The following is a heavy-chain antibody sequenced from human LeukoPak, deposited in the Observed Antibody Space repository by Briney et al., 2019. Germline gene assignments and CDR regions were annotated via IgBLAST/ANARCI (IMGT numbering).Heavy chain of an antibody. Sequence: PGGSLRLSCAASGFTFSSYAMHWVRQAPGKGLEWVAVISYDGSNKYYADSVKGRFTISRDNSKNTLYLQMNSLRAGDTAVYYCARVSPLFGYGMDVWGQGTTVTVSS. V-gene: IGHV3-30-3*01. CDR3: ARVSPLFGYGMDV. CDR2: ISYDGSNK. CDR1: GFTFSSYA. J-gene: IGHJ6*02. D-gene: IGHD3-16*01.